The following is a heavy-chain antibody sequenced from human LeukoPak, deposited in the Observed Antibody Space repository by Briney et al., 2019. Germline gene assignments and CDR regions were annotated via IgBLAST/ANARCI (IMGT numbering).Heavy chain of an antibody. CDR3: ARDASTIRFDY. CDR2: ITTNTGNP. J-gene: IGHJ4*02. CDR1: GYTFTTHS. Sequence: ASVKVSCKASGYTFTTHSINWLRQAPGQGLEWMGWITTNTGNPTYAQGFTGRFVFSLDTSVSTAYLQISSLKAEDTAVYYCARDASTIRFDYWGQGTLVTVSS. D-gene: IGHD5-24*01. V-gene: IGHV7-4-1*02.